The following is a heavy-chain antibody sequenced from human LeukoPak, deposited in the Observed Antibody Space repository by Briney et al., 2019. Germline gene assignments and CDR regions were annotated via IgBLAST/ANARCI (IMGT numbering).Heavy chain of an antibody. D-gene: IGHD2-15*01. CDR1: GFTFSSYA. Sequence: GGSLRLSCAASGFTFSSYAMHWVRQAPGKGLEWVAVISYDGSNKYYADSVKGRFTISRDNSKNTQYLQMNSLRAEDTAVYYCARSYETDIVVVVAATPSRYYGMDVWGQGTTVTVSS. V-gene: IGHV3-30-3*01. CDR2: ISYDGSNK. J-gene: IGHJ6*02. CDR3: ARSYETDIVVVVAATPSRYYGMDV.